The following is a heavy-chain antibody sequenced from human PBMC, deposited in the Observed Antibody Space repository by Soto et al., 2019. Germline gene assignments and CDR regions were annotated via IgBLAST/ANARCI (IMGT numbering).Heavy chain of an antibody. Sequence: WGSLRLSCAASGFAFNKYSMHWVRQAPGKGLEWVGVILYDGGNKYYADSVKGRLTISRDNPKNTLYLQVNSLRGDDTAIYYCARDLRGIQDRYYFDNWGRGTLVTVSS. D-gene: IGHD5-18*01. V-gene: IGHV3-30-3*01. CDR1: GFAFNKYS. CDR3: ARDLRGIQDRYYFDN. J-gene: IGHJ4*02. CDR2: ILYDGGNK.